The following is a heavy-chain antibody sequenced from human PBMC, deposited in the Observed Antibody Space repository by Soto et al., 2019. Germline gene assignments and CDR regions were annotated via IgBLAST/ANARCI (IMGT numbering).Heavy chain of an antibody. V-gene: IGHV4-31*03. Sequence: QVQLQESGPGLVKPSQTLSLTCTVSGGSISSGGYYWSWFRQQPGKSLEWIGYIYYSGSTYYNPSLMSRVTISVDTSKNQFSLKLSSVTAADTAVYYCARRDYGDDDAFDIWGQETMVTVSS. D-gene: IGHD4-17*01. CDR3: ARRDYGDDDAFDI. CDR1: GGSISSGGYY. CDR2: IYYSGST. J-gene: IGHJ3*02.